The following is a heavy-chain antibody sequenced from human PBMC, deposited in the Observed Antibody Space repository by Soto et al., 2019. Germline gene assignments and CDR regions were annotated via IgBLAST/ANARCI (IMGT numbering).Heavy chain of an antibody. V-gene: IGHV4-61*01. D-gene: IGHD3-22*01. J-gene: IGHJ4*02. Sequence: PSETLSLTCTVSGGSVSIGSYYWSWIRQPPGKGLEWIGYIYYSGSTNYNPSLKSRVTISVDTSKNQFSLKLSSVTAADTAVYYCASTYDRSGYYPHYFDYWGQGTLVTVSS. CDR3: ASTYDRSGYYPHYFDY. CDR2: IYYSGST. CDR1: GGSVSIGSYY.